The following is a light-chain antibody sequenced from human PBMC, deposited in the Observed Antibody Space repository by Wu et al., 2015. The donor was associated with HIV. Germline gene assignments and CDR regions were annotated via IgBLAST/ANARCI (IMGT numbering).Light chain of an antibody. J-gene: IGKJ4*01. CDR3: QQRSNWT. Sequence: EIVLTQSPATLSLSPGERATLSCRASQSVGSYLAWYQQKPGQAPRLLIYDASNRATGIPARFSGSGSGTDFTLTISSLEPEDFAVYYCQQRSNWTFGGGTKVEXK. CDR1: QSVGSY. CDR2: DAS. V-gene: IGKV3-11*01.